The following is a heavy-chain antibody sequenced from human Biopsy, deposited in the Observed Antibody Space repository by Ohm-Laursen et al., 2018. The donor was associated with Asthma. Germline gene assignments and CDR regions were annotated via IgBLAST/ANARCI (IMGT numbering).Heavy chain of an antibody. V-gene: IGHV1-3*01. D-gene: IGHD3-9*01. CDR1: GYTFTSYY. CDR2: INAGNGNT. Sequence: ASVKVSCKASGYTFTSYYMHWVRQAPGQRLEWMGWINAGNGNTKYSQKFQGRVTITRDTSASTAYMELSSLRSEDTAVYYCARTYYDFLTGQVNDAFDIWGQGTMVTVSS. J-gene: IGHJ3*02. CDR3: ARTYYDFLTGQVNDAFDI.